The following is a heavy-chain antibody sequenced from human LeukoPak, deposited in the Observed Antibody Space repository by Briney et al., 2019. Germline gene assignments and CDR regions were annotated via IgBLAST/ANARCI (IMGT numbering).Heavy chain of an antibody. CDR2: FDPEDGET. D-gene: IGHD3-3*01. J-gene: IGHJ5*02. CDR1: GYTLTELS. V-gene: IGHV1-24*01. CDR3: ATVRTRVLDFWSGYPPSYNWFDP. Sequence: GASVKVSCKVSGYTLTELSMHWVRQAPGKGLEWMGGFDPEDGETIYAQKFQGRVTMTEDTSTDTAYMELSSLRSEDTAVYYCATVRTRVLDFWSGYPPSYNWFDPWGQGTLVTVSS.